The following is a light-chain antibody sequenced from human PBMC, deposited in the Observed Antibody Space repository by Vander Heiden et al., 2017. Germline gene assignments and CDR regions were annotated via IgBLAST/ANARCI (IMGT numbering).Light chain of an antibody. CDR2: WAT. CDR1: QSVLYSSNTQNYNNKNY. J-gene: IGKJ3*01. V-gene: IGKV4-1*01. CDR3: QQHFSAPFT. Sequence: DIVMTQSPDSLALSLRERATLNCKSSQSVLYSSNTQNYNNKNYLAWHQQKPGQPPKLLIYWATTRESGVPDRFSGSGSGTDFTRTISSLQAEDVAVYYCQQHFSAPFTFGPGTKVDIK.